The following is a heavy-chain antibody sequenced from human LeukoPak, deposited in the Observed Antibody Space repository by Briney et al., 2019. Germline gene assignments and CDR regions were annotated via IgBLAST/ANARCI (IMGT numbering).Heavy chain of an antibody. V-gene: IGHV1-18*01. CDR1: GGTFSSYA. CDR3: ARGKYCTNGVCYYFDY. D-gene: IGHD2-8*01. CDR2: ISAYNGNT. J-gene: IGHJ4*02. Sequence: ASVKVSCEASGGTFSSYAISWVRQAPGQGLEWMGWISAYNGNTNYAQKLQGRVTMTTDTSTSTAYMELRSLRSDDTAVYYCARGKYCTNGVCYYFDYWGQGTLVTVSS.